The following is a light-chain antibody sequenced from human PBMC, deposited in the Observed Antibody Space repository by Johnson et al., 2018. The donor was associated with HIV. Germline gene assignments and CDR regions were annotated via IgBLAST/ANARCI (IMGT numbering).Light chain of an antibody. J-gene: IGLJ1*01. CDR1: SSNIGNNY. CDR3: GTWDSRLSFYF. V-gene: IGLV1-51*01. CDR2: DNN. Sequence: QSVLTQPPSVSAAPGQKVTISCSGSSSNIGNNYVSWYQQLAGTHPKPLIYDNNKRPSGIHDRFSGSKYGTSATLGITGLQNGAEADVYCGTWDSRLSFYFVVTGTKVTVL.